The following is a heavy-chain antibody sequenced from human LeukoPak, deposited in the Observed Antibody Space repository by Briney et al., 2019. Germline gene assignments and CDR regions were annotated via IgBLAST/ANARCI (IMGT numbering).Heavy chain of an antibody. Sequence: AGTSLRLSCAASGFTFSSYAMHWVRQAPGKGLEWVSAISGSGGSTYYADCVKGRFTISRDNSKNTLFLQMNGLRAEDTAVYYCAKDLGYCSSFSCPFDYWGQGTLVTVSS. D-gene: IGHD2-2*01. CDR3: AKDLGYCSSFSCPFDY. CDR1: GFTFSSYA. V-gene: IGHV3-23*01. J-gene: IGHJ4*02. CDR2: ISGSGGST.